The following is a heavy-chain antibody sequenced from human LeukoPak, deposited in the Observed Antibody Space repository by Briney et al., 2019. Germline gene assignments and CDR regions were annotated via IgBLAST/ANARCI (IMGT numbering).Heavy chain of an antibody. V-gene: IGHV3-21*01. D-gene: IGHD1-1*01. CDR1: GFTFSRYI. J-gene: IGHJ4*02. Sequence: GGSLRLSCAPSGFTFSRYIMNWVRQAPGKGLEWVSSISSSSSYIYYADSVKGRFTISRDNAKNSLYLQMNSLRAEDTAVYYCATGTSWNDVYYFDYWGQGTLVTVSS. CDR3: ATGTSWNDVYYFDY. CDR2: ISSSSSYI.